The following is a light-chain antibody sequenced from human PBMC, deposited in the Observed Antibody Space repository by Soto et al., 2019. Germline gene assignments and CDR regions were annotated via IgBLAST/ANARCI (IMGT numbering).Light chain of an antibody. CDR1: QSVNSN. V-gene: IGKV3-15*01. Sequence: EIVMTQSPATLSVSPGERATLSCRASQSVNSNLAWYRQKPGQAPRLLISDASTMATGVPARFSGSGCGTEFTLTISSLQSEDSGIYYCQQYNFWPPLTFGGGTKVEIK. CDR2: DAS. CDR3: QQYNFWPPLT. J-gene: IGKJ4*01.